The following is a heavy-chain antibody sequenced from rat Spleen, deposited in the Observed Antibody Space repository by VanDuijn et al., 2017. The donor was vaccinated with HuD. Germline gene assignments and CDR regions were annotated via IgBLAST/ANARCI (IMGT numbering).Heavy chain of an antibody. D-gene: IGHD1-9*01. CDR2: ISSGGST. CDR3: TRAAMGITHYFDY. V-gene: IGHV2S12*01. J-gene: IGHJ2*01. Sequence: QVHLRESGPGLVQPSQTLSLTCTVAGFSLNSNGVSWVRQPPGKGLEWIAAISSGGSTYYNSGLKSRLSISRDTSKSQVFLKMNSLQTEDTAIYFCTRAAMGITHYFDYWGQGVMVTVSS. CDR1: GFSLNSNG.